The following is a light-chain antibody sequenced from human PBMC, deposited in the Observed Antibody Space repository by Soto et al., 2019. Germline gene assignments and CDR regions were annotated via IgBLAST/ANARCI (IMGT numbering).Light chain of an antibody. V-gene: IGLV2-14*01. J-gene: IGLJ2*01. CDR1: SSDVGGYNY. Sequence: QSVLTQPASVSGSPGQSITISCTGTSSDVGGYNYVSWYQQHPGKAPKLMINDVSNRPSGVSNRFSGSKSGNTASLTISGLQAEDEADYYCSSYTSSSTLYVVFGGGTKLTVL. CDR3: SSYTSSSTLYVV. CDR2: DVS.